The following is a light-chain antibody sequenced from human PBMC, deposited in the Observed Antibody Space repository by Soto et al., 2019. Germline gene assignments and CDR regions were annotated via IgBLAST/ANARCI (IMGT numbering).Light chain of an antibody. CDR2: GAS. V-gene: IGKV3-15*01. J-gene: IGKJ2*01. Sequence: EIVMTQSPATLSVSPGERATLSCRASQSVSSNLAWYQQKPGQAPRLLIYGASTRATGIPARVSGSGSGTEFTLTISSLQSEDFAVYYCQQYNNWPWYTFGQGTKLEIK. CDR3: QQYNNWPWYT. CDR1: QSVSSN.